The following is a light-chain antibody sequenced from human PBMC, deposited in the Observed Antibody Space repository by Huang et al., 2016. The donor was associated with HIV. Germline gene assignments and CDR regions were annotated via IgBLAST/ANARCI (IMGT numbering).Light chain of an antibody. J-gene: IGKJ1*01. CDR2: GAS. V-gene: IGKV3-15*01. Sequence: EIVMTQSPATLSVSPGERATLSCRASQSVSSNFAWYQQKPGQAPRLLIYGASTRATDIPARFSGSGSGTEFTLTFSSLQSEDFAVYYCQQYNDWPPTFGQGTKVEIK. CDR3: QQYNDWPPT. CDR1: QSVSSN.